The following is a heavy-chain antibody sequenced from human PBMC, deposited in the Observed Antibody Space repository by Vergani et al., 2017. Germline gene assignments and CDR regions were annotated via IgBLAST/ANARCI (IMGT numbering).Heavy chain of an antibody. D-gene: IGHD4-11*01. CDR1: GFSLNTRGVS. CDR3: VYRKTECVTSCCFYPFYYSYYMDV. V-gene: IGHV2-5*04. J-gene: IGHJ6*03. Sequence: QITLKESGPTLVKPTQTLTLTCTFSGFSLNTRGVSVAWIRQPPGKALDWLALIYWNDDQHYSPSLNNRVTITKDTSKNQVVLTMTNMDYVDTGTYYCVYRKTECVTSCCFYPFYYSYYMDVWGKGTTVTVSS. CDR2: IYWNDDQ.